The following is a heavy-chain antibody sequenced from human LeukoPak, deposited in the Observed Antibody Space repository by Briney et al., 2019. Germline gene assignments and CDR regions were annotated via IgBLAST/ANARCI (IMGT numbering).Heavy chain of an antibody. Sequence: ASVKVSCKASGGTFSSYAISWVRQAPGQGLEWMGGIIPIFGTANYAQKFQGRVTITADESTSTAYMELSSLRSGDTAVYYCARETTVTTGYYYYMDVWGKGTTVTVSS. CDR1: GGTFSSYA. CDR2: IIPIFGTA. J-gene: IGHJ6*03. CDR3: ARETTVTTGYYYYMDV. V-gene: IGHV1-69*01. D-gene: IGHD4-17*01.